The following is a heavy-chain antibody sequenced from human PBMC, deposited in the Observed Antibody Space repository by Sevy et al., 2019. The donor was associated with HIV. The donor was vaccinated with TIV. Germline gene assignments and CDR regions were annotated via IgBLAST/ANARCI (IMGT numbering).Heavy chain of an antibody. J-gene: IGHJ6*02. D-gene: IGHD2-2*01. CDR1: GFTFSNYG. CDR2: IWSDGNKK. V-gene: IGHV3-33*01. CDR3: ARGRLRYCTSTSCYGGDYYYYGMDV. Sequence: GGSLRLSCAASGFTFSNYGIHWVRQPPGKGLEWVAVIWSDGNKKYYADSVKGRFTFSRDNSKNTLFLQMNSLRAADTAVYYCARGRLRYCTSTSCYGGDYYYYGMDVWGQGTTVTVSS.